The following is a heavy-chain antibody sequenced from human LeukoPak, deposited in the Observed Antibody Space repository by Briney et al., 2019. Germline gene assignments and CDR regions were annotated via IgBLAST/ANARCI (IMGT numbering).Heavy chain of an antibody. CDR3: ARDSGRFDVFDI. Sequence: GGSLRLSCGASGFTVSTNYMSWVRQAPGKGLEWVSIIYSGGRTYFADSVKGRFTISRDNSKNTLYLQMNSLRAEDTAVYYCARDSGRFDVFDIWGQGTMVTVSS. CDR1: GFTVSTNY. V-gene: IGHV3-53*01. CDR2: IYSGGRT. J-gene: IGHJ3*02. D-gene: IGHD3-10*01.